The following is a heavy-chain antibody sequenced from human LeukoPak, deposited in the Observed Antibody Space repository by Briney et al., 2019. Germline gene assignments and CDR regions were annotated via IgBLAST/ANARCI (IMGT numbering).Heavy chain of an antibody. CDR3: ARSDSGQIDY. CDR1: GFTFSGFW. Sequence: GGSLRLSCAVSGFTFSGFWMSWSRQAPGKGLEWVASINSDGSEGYYADVVKGRFTISRDNAKNSLYLQMSSLGAEDTAVYYCARSDSGQIDYWGQGTLVTVSS. V-gene: IGHV3-7*01. J-gene: IGHJ4*02. CDR2: INSDGSEG. D-gene: IGHD5-12*01.